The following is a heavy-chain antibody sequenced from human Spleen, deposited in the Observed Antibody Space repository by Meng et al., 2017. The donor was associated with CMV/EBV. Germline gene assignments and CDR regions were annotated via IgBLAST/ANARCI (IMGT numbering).Heavy chain of an antibody. D-gene: IGHD3-10*01. V-gene: IGHV3-23*01. CDR1: GFTFSSYA. CDR3: AKDTTYYYGSGSYHYFDY. J-gene: IGHJ4*02. Sequence: GESLKIPCAASGFTFSSYAMSWVRQAPGKGLEWVSAISGSGCSTYYADSVKGRFTISRDNSKNTLYLQMNSLRAEDTALYYCAKDTTYYYGSGSYHYFDYWGQGALVTVSS. CDR2: ISGSGCST.